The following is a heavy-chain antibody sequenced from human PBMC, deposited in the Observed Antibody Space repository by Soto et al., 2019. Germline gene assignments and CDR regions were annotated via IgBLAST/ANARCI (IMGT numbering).Heavy chain of an antibody. J-gene: IGHJ6*02. CDR2: ISWNGGRI. CDR1: GFSFDDYA. D-gene: IGHD2-15*01. V-gene: IGHV3-9*01. CDR3: AKESVSATTSYSQYFAMDV. Sequence: EVQLVESGGGLVQPGRSLRLSCAASGFSFDDYAMHWVRQTPGKGLEWVSGISWNGGRIGYADSVKGRFTISRDKAKKSLYWQMNSLRTEDTALYFCAKESVSATTSYSQYFAMDVWGRGTKVTVSS.